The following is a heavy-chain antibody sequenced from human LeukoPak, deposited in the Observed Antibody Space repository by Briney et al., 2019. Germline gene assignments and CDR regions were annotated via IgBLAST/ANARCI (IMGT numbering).Heavy chain of an antibody. D-gene: IGHD4-17*01. J-gene: IGHJ4*02. Sequence: GGSLRLSCSTSGFTFRDYAISWVRQAPGKGLEWVANIKQDGSEKYYVDSVKGRFTISRDNAKNSLYLQMNSLRAEDTAVYYCARAPYGDYADYWGQGTLVTVSS. CDR2: IKQDGSEK. CDR3: ARAPYGDYADY. CDR1: GFTFRDYA. V-gene: IGHV3-7*01.